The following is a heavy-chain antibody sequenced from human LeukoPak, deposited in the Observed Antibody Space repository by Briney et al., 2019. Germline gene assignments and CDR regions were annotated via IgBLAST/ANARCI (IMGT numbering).Heavy chain of an antibody. CDR3: AKSLRLGELSFAD. CDR2: ISSSGSTI. J-gene: IGHJ4*02. Sequence: PGGSLRLSCAASGFTFSDYYMSWIRQAPGKGLEWVSYISSSGSTIYYADSVKGRFTISRDNAKNSLYLQMNSLRAEDTAVYYCAKSLRLGELSFADWGQGTLVTVSS. CDR1: GFTFSDYY. D-gene: IGHD3-16*02. V-gene: IGHV3-11*04.